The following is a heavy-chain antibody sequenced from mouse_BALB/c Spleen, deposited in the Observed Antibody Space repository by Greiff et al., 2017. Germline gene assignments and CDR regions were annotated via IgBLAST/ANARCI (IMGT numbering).Heavy chain of an antibody. V-gene: IGHV3-5*02. Sequence: EVQLVESGPGLVKPSQTVSLTCTVTGISITTGNYRWSWIRQFPGNKLEWIGYIYYSGTITYNPSLTSRTTITRDTSKNQFFLEMNSLTAEDTATYYCARDHYYGSSYYWYFDVWGAGTTVTVSS. CDR1: GISITTGNYR. D-gene: IGHD1-1*01. CDR3: ARDHYYGSSYYWYFDV. CDR2: IYYSGTI. J-gene: IGHJ1*01.